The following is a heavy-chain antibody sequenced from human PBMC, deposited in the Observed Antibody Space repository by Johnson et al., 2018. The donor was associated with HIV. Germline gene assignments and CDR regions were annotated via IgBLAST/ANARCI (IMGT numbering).Heavy chain of an antibody. CDR1: GFSFSNYG. CDR2: IRYDGNDK. Sequence: QVQLVESGGGVVQPGGSLRLSCVASGFSFSNYGMHWVRQEPGKGLEWVAFIRYDGNDKYYADSVKGRFTISRDNSKNTLYLQMNSLRAEDTAVYYCAKVGSSSCYYYDYAAFDLWGQGTTVTVSS. D-gene: IGHD2-2*01. J-gene: IGHJ3*01. V-gene: IGHV3-30*02. CDR3: AKVGSSSCYYYDYAAFDL.